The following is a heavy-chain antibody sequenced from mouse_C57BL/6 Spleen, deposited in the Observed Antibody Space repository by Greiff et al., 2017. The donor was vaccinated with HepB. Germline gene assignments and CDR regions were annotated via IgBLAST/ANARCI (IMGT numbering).Heavy chain of an antibody. V-gene: IGHV7-3*01. D-gene: IGHD1-1*01. CDR2: IRNKANGYTT. Sequence: EVQLVESGGGLVQPGGSLSLSCAASGFTFTDYYMSWVRQPPGKALEWLGFIRNKANGYTTEYSASVKGRFTISRDNSQSILYLQMNALRAEDSATYYCARSTVVAWYFDVWGTGTTVTVSS. CDR1: GFTFTDYY. J-gene: IGHJ1*03. CDR3: ARSTVVAWYFDV.